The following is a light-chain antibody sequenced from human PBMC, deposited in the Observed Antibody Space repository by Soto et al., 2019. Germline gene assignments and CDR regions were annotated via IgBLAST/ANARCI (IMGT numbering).Light chain of an antibody. CDR1: SSDVGGYDY. CDR2: EVT. J-gene: IGLJ3*02. CDR3: SSYGVINNLHVL. Sequence: QSVLTQPPSASGSPGQTVTISCTGTSSDVGGYDYVSWYQQHPGEAPKLMIYEVTKRPSGVPDRFSGSKSGNTASLTISGLQAEDEADYYCSSYGVINNLHVLFGGGTKLTVL. V-gene: IGLV2-8*01.